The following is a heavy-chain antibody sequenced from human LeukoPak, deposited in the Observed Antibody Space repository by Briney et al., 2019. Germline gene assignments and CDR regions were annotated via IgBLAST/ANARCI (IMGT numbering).Heavy chain of an antibody. CDR3: ARVRVTIFGVVTAAIDP. D-gene: IGHD3-3*01. Sequence: PSETLSLTCTVSGGSISSSNYYWGWIRQPPGKGLEWIGSIYYSGSTYYNPSLKSRVTISVDTSKNQFSLKLSSVTAADTAVYYCARVRVTIFGVVTAAIDPWGQGTLVTVSS. CDR2: IYYSGST. J-gene: IGHJ5*02. V-gene: IGHV4-39*07. CDR1: GGSISSSNYY.